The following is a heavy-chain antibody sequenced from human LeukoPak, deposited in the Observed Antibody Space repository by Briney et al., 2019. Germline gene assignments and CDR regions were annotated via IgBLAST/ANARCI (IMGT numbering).Heavy chain of an antibody. J-gene: IGHJ4*02. CDR3: TRENRPFSPFAN. CDR1: GGSIDMTNY. CDR2: IAHDGTR. V-gene: IGHV4-4*02. D-gene: IGHD2/OR15-2a*01. Sequence: SETPCHTCGVSGGSIDMTNYWSWVRQAPGKGLEWIGEIAHDGTRNYNASLRSRVAMSLDRANNQFSLSLTSVTAADTAVYYCTRENRPFSPFANWGQGVLVTVSS.